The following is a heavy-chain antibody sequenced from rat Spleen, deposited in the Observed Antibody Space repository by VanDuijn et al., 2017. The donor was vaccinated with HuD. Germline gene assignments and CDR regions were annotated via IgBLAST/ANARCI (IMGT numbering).Heavy chain of an antibody. CDR3: ARRHYGYTDYFDY. CDR1: GFTFSDYY. Sequence: EVQLVESDGGLVQPGRSLKLSCAASGFTFSDYYMAWVRQAPTKGLEWVATISYDGSTTYYRDSVKGRFTISRDNAESTLYLQMDSLRSEATATDYCARRHYGYTDYFDYWGQGVMVTVSS. D-gene: IGHD1-9*01. V-gene: IGHV5-29*01. CDR2: ISYDGSTT. J-gene: IGHJ2*01.